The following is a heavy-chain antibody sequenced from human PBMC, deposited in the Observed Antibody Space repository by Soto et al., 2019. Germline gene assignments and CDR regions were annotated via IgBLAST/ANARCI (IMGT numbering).Heavy chain of an antibody. V-gene: IGHV1-69*13. CDR1: GGTFSSYA. Sequence: SVKVSCKASGGTFSSYAISWVRQAPGQGLEWMGGIIPIFGTANYAQKFQGRVTITADESTSTAYMELSSLRSEDTAVYYCARPYDSSGSYLPFDYWGQGTLVTVSS. D-gene: IGHD3-22*01. J-gene: IGHJ4*02. CDR2: IIPIFGTA. CDR3: ARPYDSSGSYLPFDY.